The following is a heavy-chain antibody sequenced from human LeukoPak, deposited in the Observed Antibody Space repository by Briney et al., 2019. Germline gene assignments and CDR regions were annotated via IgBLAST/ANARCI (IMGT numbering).Heavy chain of an antibody. CDR3: ARIHRYCSGGACYVLDT. V-gene: IGHV4-59*02. CDR1: GGSVSGYY. J-gene: IGHJ5*02. CDR2: VYYSGST. Sequence: SETLSLTCVVSGGSVSGYYWGWIRQPPGRGLEWIGYVYYSGSTNYNPSFKSRITISVDTSRNQFSLQLSSVTAADTAVYYCARIHRYCSGGACYVLDTWGQGTLVAVSS. D-gene: IGHD2-15*01.